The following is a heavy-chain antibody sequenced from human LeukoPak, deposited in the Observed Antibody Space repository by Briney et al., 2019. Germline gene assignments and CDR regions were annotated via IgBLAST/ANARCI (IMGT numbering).Heavy chain of an antibody. CDR3: ASPLYYYDSSGPFQH. CDR1: GYTFTSYY. J-gene: IGHJ1*01. D-gene: IGHD3-22*01. CDR2: INPSGGST. V-gene: IGHV1-46*01. Sequence: ASVKVSCKASGYTFTSYYMLWVRQAPGQGLEWMGIINPSGGSTSYAQKFQGRVTMTRDTSTSTVYMELSSLRSEDTAVYYCASPLYYYDSSGPFQHWGQGTLVTVSS.